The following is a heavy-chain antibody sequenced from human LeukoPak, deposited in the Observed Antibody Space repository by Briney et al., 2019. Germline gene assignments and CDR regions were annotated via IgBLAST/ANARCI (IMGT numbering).Heavy chain of an antibody. V-gene: IGHV4-34*01. D-gene: IGHD3-10*01. CDR1: GGSFSGYY. Sequence: SETLSLTCAVYGGSFSGYYWSWIRQPPGKGLEWIGEINHSGSTNYNPSLKSRVTMSVDTSKNQFSLKLNSMTAADTAVYYCARDRRHFYGSGSRYNWFDPWGQGTLVTVSS. CDR2: INHSGST. J-gene: IGHJ5*02. CDR3: ARDRRHFYGSGSRYNWFDP.